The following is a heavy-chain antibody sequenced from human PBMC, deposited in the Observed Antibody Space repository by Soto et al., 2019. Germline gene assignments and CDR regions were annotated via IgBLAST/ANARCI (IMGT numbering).Heavy chain of an antibody. V-gene: IGHV4-59*08. Sequence: PSETLSLTCTVSGGSISTYYWSWIRQPPGKGLEWIGYIYFSGTTNYNPSLKGRVTISVDASKNQFSLKLNSVTAADTAVYYCARHYGTTSADYWGQGTLVTVSS. D-gene: IGHD4-17*01. CDR1: GGSISTYY. CDR2: IYFSGTT. CDR3: ARHYGTTSADY. J-gene: IGHJ4*01.